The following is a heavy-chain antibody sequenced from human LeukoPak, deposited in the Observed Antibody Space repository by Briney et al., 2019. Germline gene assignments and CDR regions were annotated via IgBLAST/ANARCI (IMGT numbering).Heavy chain of an antibody. J-gene: IGHJ4*02. CDR3: ARYQTASMSGFDY. CDR2: INHSGST. V-gene: IGHV4-34*01. CDR1: GGSFSGYY. Sequence: PSETLSLTCAVYGGSFSGYYWSWIRQPPGKGLERIGEINHSGSTNYNPSLKSRVTISVDTSKNQFSLKLSSVTAADTAVYYCARYQTASMSGFDYWGQGTLVTVSS. D-gene: IGHD2-21*02.